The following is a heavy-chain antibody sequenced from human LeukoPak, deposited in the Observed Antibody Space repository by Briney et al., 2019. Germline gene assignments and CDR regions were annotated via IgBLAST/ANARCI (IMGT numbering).Heavy chain of an antibody. V-gene: IGHV1-18*04. Sequence: ASVKVSCKASGYTFSNYGISWVRQAPGLGLEWMGWTSYNGNTNYAQKFQDRVTMTTDTSTTTGYMELRSLESDDAGVYYCARNSGSGWQALGYWGQGTLVTVSS. CDR2: TSYNGNT. CDR3: ARNSGSGWQALGY. J-gene: IGHJ4*02. CDR1: GYTFSNYG. D-gene: IGHD6-19*01.